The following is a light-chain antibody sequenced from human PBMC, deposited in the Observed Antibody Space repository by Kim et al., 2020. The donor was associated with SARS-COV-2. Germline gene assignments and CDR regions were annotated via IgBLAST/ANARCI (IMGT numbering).Light chain of an antibody. CDR1: SSDVGGYNY. J-gene: IGLJ3*02. CDR2: DVS. V-gene: IGLV2-14*03. CDR3: SSYTSSSNWV. Sequence: GQSITISCSGTSSDVGGYNYVAWYQQHQGKAPKLMIYDVSNRPSGVSTRFSGSKSGNTASLPISGLQAEDEADYYCSSYTSSSNWVFGGGTQLTVL.